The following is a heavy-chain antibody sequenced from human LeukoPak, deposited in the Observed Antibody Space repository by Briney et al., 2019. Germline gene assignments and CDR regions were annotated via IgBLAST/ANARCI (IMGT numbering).Heavy chain of an antibody. J-gene: IGHJ4*02. Sequence: GSLRLSCAASGFTFSSYAMHWVRQAPGKGLEWVAIISNDGSNKYYADSVKGRFTISRDNSKNTLYLLMNSLRAEDTALYYCVRDVRSGWYVNSYFDYWGQGTLVTVSS. CDR3: VRDVRSGWYVNSYFDY. CDR2: ISNDGSNK. V-gene: IGHV3-30*04. CDR1: GFTFSSYA. D-gene: IGHD6-19*01.